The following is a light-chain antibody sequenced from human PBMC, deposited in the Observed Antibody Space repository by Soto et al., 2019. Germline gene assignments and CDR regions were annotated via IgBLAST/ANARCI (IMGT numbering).Light chain of an antibody. CDR1: QSLNSD. CDR3: QQYNSWPLT. J-gene: IGKJ4*01. Sequence: ETVMTQSPATLSMSPGESATLSCRASQSLNSDLAWYQQKPGQAPRLLIYGASTRATGIPGRFSGSGSGTEFTLTISSLQSEDFAVYYCQQYNSWPLTFGGGTKVDIK. V-gene: IGKV3-15*01. CDR2: GAS.